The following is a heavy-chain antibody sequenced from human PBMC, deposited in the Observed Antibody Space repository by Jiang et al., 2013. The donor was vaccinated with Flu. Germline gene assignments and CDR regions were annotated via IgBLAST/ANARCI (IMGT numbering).Heavy chain of an antibody. D-gene: IGHD3-10*01. V-gene: IGHV4-34*01. J-gene: IGHJ4*02. CDR1: GGSFSGYY. CDR2: INHSGST. CDR3: ARAMVRGVSVDY. Sequence: LLKPSETLSLTCAVYGGSFSGYYWSWIRQPPGKGLEWIGEINHSGSTNYNPSLKSRVTISVDTSKNQFSLKLSSVTAADTAVYYCARAMVRGVSVDYWGQGTLVTVSS.